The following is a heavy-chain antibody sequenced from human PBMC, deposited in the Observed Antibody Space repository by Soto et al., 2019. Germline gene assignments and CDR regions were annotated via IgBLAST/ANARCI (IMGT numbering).Heavy chain of an antibody. CDR3: ARADPRHYYMDV. Sequence: ASVKVSCKASGYVFPSYDITWVRQAPGHGLEWMGWVNPGSGYKGYAQKFQGRVTMTRNMSISTGYMELSSLISEDTAVYYCARADPRHYYMDVWGKGTTVTVSS. V-gene: IGHV1-8*01. CDR1: GYVFPSYD. CDR2: VNPGSGYK. J-gene: IGHJ6*03.